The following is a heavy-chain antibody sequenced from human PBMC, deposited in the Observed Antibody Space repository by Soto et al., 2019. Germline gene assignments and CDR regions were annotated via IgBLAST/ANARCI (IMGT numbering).Heavy chain of an antibody. CDR1: GGSISSYY. V-gene: IGHV4-59*01. CDR2: IYYSGST. J-gene: IGHJ4*02. Sequence: QVQLQESGPGLVKPSETLALTCTVSGGSISSYYWSWVRQPPGKGLEWIGDIYYSGSTNYNPSLRSRVTISVDTSKNQFSLKLTSVTAADTAVYSCARYGSSSAYFQYWGQGTLVTVSS. CDR3: ARYGSSSAYFQY. D-gene: IGHD6-6*01.